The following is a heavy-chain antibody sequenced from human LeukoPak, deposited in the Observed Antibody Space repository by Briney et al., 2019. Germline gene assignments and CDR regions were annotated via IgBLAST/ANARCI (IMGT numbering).Heavy chain of an antibody. CDR2: IYTSGST. Sequence: PSETLSLTCTVSGGSISSYYWSWIRQPAGKGLEWIGRIYTSGSTNYNPSLKSRVTMSVDTSKNQFSLKLSSVTAADTAVYYCARIRLDCSSTSYHPEGMDVWGQGTTVTVSS. CDR3: ARIRLDCSSTSYHPEGMDV. CDR1: GGSISSYY. D-gene: IGHD2-2*01. J-gene: IGHJ6*02. V-gene: IGHV4-4*07.